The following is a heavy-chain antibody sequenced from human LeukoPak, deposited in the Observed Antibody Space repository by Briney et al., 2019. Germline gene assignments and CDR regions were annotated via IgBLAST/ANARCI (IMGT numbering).Heavy chain of an antibody. V-gene: IGHV3-23*01. CDR3: AKDLPFRSTSCCSCYFDC. CDR1: GFPFSSYA. D-gene: IGHD2-2*01. Sequence: GSLSLSCSASGFPFSSYAMNWVRQAPGKGLEWVSTLSTGGGTAYYADSVKGRFTISRDNSKNTLYLQMNSLRAEDTAVYYCAKDLPFRSTSCCSCYFDCWGQGTLVTVSS. CDR2: LSTGGGTA. J-gene: IGHJ4*02.